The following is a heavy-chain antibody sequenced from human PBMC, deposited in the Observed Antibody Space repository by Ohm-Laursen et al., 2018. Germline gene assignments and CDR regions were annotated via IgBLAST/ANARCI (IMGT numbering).Heavy chain of an antibody. V-gene: IGHV3-23*01. CDR3: VNTVRSQAWDY. CDR2: ISGTGSNT. J-gene: IGHJ4*02. CDR1: GLTFDSET. D-gene: IGHD2/OR15-2a*01. Sequence: SLRLSCAASGLTFDSETMTWVRQAPGKGLEWVSGISGTGSNTFYADSVKGRFIISRDNAKNSLYLQMNSLRGDDTAVYYCVNTVRSQAWDYWGQGTLVTVSS.